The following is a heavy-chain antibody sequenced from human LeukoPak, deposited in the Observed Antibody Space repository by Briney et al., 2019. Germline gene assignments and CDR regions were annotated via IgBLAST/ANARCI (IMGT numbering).Heavy chain of an antibody. V-gene: IGHV4-59*12. D-gene: IGHD2-2*01. CDR2: IYYSGST. J-gene: IGHJ4*02. Sequence: SETLSLTCTVSGGSISSYYWSWIRQPPGKGLEWIGYIYYSGSTNYNPSLKSRVTISVDTSKNQFSLKLSSVTAADTAVYYCARVPVGYCSSTSCYVYFDYWGQGTLVTVSS. CDR1: GGSISSYY. CDR3: ARVPVGYCSSTSCYVYFDY.